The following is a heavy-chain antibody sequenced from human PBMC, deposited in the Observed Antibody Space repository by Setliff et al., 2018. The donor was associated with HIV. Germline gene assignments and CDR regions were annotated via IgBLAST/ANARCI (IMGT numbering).Heavy chain of an antibody. CDR3: ARLRRSNNYYFDY. D-gene: IGHD1-1*01. J-gene: IGHJ4*02. V-gene: IGHV4-39*07. Sequence: PSETLSLTCAVSGGSISSRTYYWGWIRQPPGKGLEWIGSIYYSGSTYYNPSLRSRVTMSVDTSKNQFSLKLSSVTAADTAVYYCARLRRSNNYYFDYWGQGTLVTVSS. CDR1: GGSISSRTYY. CDR2: IYYSGST.